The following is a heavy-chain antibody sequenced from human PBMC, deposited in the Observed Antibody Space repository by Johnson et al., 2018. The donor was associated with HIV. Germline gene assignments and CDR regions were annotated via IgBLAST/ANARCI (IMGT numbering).Heavy chain of an antibody. CDR2: IYSGGST. Sequence: VQLVESGGGLVQPGGSLRLSCAASGFTVSSNYMSWVRQAPGKGLEWVSVIYSGGSTYYADSVKGRFTISRDNSKNTLYLQMNSLGAEDTAVYYCARDRAVAGTNHDAFDIWGQGTMVTVSS. CDR3: ARDRAVAGTNHDAFDI. V-gene: IGHV3-66*01. J-gene: IGHJ3*02. D-gene: IGHD6-19*01. CDR1: GFTVSSNY.